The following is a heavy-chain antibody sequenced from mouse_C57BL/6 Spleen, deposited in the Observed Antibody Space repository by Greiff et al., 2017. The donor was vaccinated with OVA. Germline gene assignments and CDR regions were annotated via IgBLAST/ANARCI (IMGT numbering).Heavy chain of an antibody. Sequence: VKLMESGAELARPGASVKLSCKASGYTFTSYGISWVKQRTGQGLEWIGEIYPRSGNTYYNEKFKGKATLTADKSSSTAYMELRSLTSEDSAVYFCGRRRTGAMDYWGQGTLVTVSA. CDR2: IYPRSGNT. CDR3: GRRRTGAMDY. V-gene: IGHV1-81*01. J-gene: IGHJ4*01. CDR1: GYTFTSYG.